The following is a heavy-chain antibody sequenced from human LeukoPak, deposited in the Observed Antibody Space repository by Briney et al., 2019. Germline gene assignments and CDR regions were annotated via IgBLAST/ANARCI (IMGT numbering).Heavy chain of an antibody. CDR1: GFTFSSYG. Sequence: GGSLRLSCAASGFTFSSYGMYWVRQAPGKGLEWVAGIWYDGSNKYYAESVKGRFTISRDNSKNTLYLQMNSLRAEDTAVYYCAKDGTWFGELLTLSYFDYWGQGTLVTVSS. J-gene: IGHJ4*02. V-gene: IGHV3-33*06. CDR3: AKDGTWFGELLTLSYFDY. D-gene: IGHD3-10*01. CDR2: IWYDGSNK.